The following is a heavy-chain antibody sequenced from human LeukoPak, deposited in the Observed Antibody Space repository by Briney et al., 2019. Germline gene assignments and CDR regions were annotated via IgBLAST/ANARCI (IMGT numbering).Heavy chain of an antibody. CDR3: TRSRVSGSYFDYHSGMDV. V-gene: IGHV4-59*11. CDR1: RGPISSHY. Sequence: PSETLSPTCTVSRGPISSHYWSWIRQPPGKGLEWIGYVSFSGTTKYSPSLNSRVTISRDTSKDQFSLRENSVTAADTAVYYCTRSRVSGSYFDYHSGMDVWGQGTTVIVS. CDR2: VSFSGTT. J-gene: IGHJ6*02. D-gene: IGHD1-26*01.